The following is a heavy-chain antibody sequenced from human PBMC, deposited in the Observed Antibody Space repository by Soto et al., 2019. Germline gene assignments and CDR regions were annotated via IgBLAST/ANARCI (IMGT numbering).Heavy chain of an antibody. CDR1: GFTFSSYW. CDR3: ASLRPITTVTTIQYFQH. V-gene: IGHV3-7*01. Sequence: EVQLVESGGGLVQPGGSLRLSCAASGFTFSSYWMSWVRQAPGKGLECVANIKQDGSEKYYVDSVKGRFTISRDNAKNSLYLQMNSLRAEDTAVYYCASLRPITTVTTIQYFQHWGQGTLVTVSS. D-gene: IGHD4-17*01. J-gene: IGHJ1*01. CDR2: IKQDGSEK.